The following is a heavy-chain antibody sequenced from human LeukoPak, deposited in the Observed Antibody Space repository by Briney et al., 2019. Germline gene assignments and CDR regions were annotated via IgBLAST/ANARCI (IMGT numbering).Heavy chain of an antibody. CDR1: GFTFSSYG. Sequence: GRSLRLSCAAPGFTFSSYGMHWVRQAPGKGLEWVAVIWYDGSNKYYADSVKGRFTISRDNSKNTLYLQMNSLRAEDTAVYYCAKDRGYCSSTSCYPTELDYWGQGTLVTVSS. V-gene: IGHV3-33*06. CDR3: AKDRGYCSSTSCYPTELDY. J-gene: IGHJ4*02. CDR2: IWYDGSNK. D-gene: IGHD2-2*01.